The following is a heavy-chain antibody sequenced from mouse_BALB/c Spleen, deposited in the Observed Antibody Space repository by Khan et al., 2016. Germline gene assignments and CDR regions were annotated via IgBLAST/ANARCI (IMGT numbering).Heavy chain of an antibody. CDR2: IYPGDGDT. D-gene: IGHD3-3*01. J-gene: IGHJ4*01. CDR3: ARCGDDAMDY. Sequence: QVQLQQSGAELARPGASVKLSCKASGYTFTSYWMQWVKQRPGQGLEWIGAIYPGDGDTRYTQKFKGKATLTADKSSSTAYMQLSSLASEDSAVYYCARCGDDAMDYWGQGTSVTVSS. CDR1: GYTFTSYW. V-gene: IGHV1-87*01.